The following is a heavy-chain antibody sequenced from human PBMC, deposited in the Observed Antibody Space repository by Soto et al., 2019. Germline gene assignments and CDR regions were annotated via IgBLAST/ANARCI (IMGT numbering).Heavy chain of an antibody. CDR2: ISPKNGAT. D-gene: IGHD3-22*01. Sequence: XSVKVSCKASVYSFTYYYLHWVRQAPGQGLELMGWISPKNGATIYAQKFQGRVTMTRDTSISTAYMELSRLRSDDTAVYSCARVYYDSSGYLDYWGQGTLVTVSS. J-gene: IGHJ4*02. CDR3: ARVYYDSSGYLDY. CDR1: VYSFTYYY. V-gene: IGHV1-2*02.